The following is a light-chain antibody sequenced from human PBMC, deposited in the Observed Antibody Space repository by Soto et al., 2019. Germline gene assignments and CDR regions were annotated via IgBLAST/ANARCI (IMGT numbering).Light chain of an antibody. CDR2: ATS. J-gene: IGKJ2*01. CDR3: QQYDNSPGYT. CDR1: QSVSSRD. Sequence: EIVLPQSPGTLSLSPGERATLSFRASQSVSSRDLAWYQQKPGQAPRLLIYATSSRATGIPDRFSGSGSGTDFTLTISRLEPEDFAVYYCQQYDNSPGYTFGQGTKLEIK. V-gene: IGKV3-20*01.